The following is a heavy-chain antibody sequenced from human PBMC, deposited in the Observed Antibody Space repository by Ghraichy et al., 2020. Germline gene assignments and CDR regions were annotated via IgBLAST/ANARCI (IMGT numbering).Heavy chain of an antibody. CDR1: GGSISSYY. Sequence: SETLSLTCTVSGGSISSYYWSWIRQPPGKGLEWIGYIYYSGSTNYNPSLKSRVTISVDTSKNQFSLKLSSVTAADTAVYYCARTARWDYYFDYWGQGTLVTVSS. D-gene: IGHD6-6*01. V-gene: IGHV4-59*08. J-gene: IGHJ4*02. CDR3: ARTARWDYYFDY. CDR2: IYYSGST.